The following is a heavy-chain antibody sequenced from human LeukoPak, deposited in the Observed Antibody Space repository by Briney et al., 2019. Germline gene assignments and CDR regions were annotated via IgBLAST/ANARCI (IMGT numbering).Heavy chain of an antibody. CDR3: ARGQDYYLEWLFGHKTRAGNWFDP. CDR1: GYTFTSYD. D-gene: IGHD3-3*01. Sequence: GASVKVSCKASGYTFTSYDINWVRQATGQGLEWMGWMNPNSGSTGYAQKFQGRVTMTRNTSISTAYMELSSLRSEDTAVYYCARGQDYYLEWLFGHKTRAGNWFDPWGQGTLVTVSS. CDR2: MNPNSGST. J-gene: IGHJ5*02. V-gene: IGHV1-8*01.